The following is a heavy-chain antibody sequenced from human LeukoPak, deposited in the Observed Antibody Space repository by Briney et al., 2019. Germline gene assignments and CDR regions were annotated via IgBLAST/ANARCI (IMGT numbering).Heavy chain of an antibody. CDR3: ARVTYNGYQHFDY. CDR1: GGSISTNTYY. D-gene: IGHD3-10*01. V-gene: IGHV4-39*07. J-gene: IGHJ4*02. CDR2: IHHRGTT. Sequence: PSETLPLTCIVSGGSISTNTYYWGWIRLPPGKGLEWIGEIHHRGTTYYNPPLRSRVTISVDTSKNQFSLRLTSVTAADTAVYYCARVTYNGYQHFDYWGQGNLVTVS.